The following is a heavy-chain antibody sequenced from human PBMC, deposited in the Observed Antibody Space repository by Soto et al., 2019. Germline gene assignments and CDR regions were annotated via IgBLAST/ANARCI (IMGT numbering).Heavy chain of an antibody. CDR2: INPNSGGT. D-gene: IGHD3-10*01. CDR1: GYTFTGYY. Sequence: ASVKVSCKASGYTFTGYYMHWVRQAPGQGLEWMGWINPNSGGTNYAQKFQGRVAMTRDTSISTAYMELSRLRSDDTAVYYCARDTQELLWFGELSDYYYGMDVWGQGTTVTVSS. V-gene: IGHV1-2*02. J-gene: IGHJ6*02. CDR3: ARDTQELLWFGELSDYYYGMDV.